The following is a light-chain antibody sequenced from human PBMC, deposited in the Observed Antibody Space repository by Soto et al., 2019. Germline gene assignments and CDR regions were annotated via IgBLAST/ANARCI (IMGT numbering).Light chain of an antibody. CDR2: DVN. CDR3: TAWTTSTTMI. J-gene: IGLJ2*01. V-gene: IGLV2-14*03. Sequence: QSALTQPASVSGSPGQSITISCTGTSSDIGAYTFVSWYQQHPGKAPKLMLYDVNIRPSGVSIRFSGSKSGNTASLTISGLQAEDEADYYCTAWTTSTTMIFGGGTKLTVL. CDR1: SSDIGAYTF.